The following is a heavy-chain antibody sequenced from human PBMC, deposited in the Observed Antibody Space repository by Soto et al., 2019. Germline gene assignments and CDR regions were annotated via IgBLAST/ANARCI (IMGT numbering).Heavy chain of an antibody. CDR2: ISYDGSNK. CDR1: GFTVSSYA. J-gene: IGHJ3*02. CDR3: ARVRSIVVVNDAFDI. D-gene: IGHD3-22*01. Sequence: GGSLRLSCAASGFTVSSYAMHWVRQAPGKGLEWVAVISYDGSNKYYADSVKGRFTISRDNSKNTLYLQMNSLRAEDTDVYYCARVRSIVVVNDAFDIWGQGTMVTVSS. V-gene: IGHV3-30*04.